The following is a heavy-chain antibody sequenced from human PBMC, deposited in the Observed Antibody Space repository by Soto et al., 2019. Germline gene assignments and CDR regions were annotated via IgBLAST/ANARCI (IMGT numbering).Heavy chain of an antibody. D-gene: IGHD3-3*01. CDR1: GYTFSDFY. CDR3: ASHYDMWSGYLSPVDY. V-gene: IGHV3-11*01. J-gene: IGHJ4*02. Sequence: GGSLRLSCAASGYTFSDFYMSWIRQAPGKGLEWISYIDTSSTKIYYADSVKGRFTISRDNAKNSLYLEMNSLRDEDTAVYYCASHYDMWSGYLSPVDYWGQGTLVTVSS. CDR2: IDTSSTKI.